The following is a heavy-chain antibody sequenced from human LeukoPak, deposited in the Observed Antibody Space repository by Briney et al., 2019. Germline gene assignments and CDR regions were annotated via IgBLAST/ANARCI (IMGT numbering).Heavy chain of an antibody. J-gene: IGHJ4*02. CDR2: TRNKANSYTT. CDR1: GFTFSDHY. D-gene: IGHD3-10*01. V-gene: IGHV3-72*01. CDR3: ARVPMVRGALFDY. Sequence: GGSLRLSCAASGFTFSDHYMDWVRQAPGKGLEWVGRTRNKANSYTTEYAASVKGRFTISRDDSKNSLYLQMNSLKTEDTAVYYCARVPMVRGALFDYWGQGTLVTVSS.